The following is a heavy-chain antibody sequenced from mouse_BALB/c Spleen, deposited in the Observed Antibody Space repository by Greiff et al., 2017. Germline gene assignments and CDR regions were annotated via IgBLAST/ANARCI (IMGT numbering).Heavy chain of an antibody. D-gene: IGHD2-4*01. CDR2: ISNGGGST. CDR3: ARHPPSPLITYSFDY. Sequence: DVMLVESGGGLVQPGGSLKLSCAASGFTFSSYTMSWVRQTPEKRLEWVAYISNGGGSTYYPDTVKGRFTISRDNAKNTLYLQMSSLKSEDTAMYYCARHPPSPLITYSFDYWGQGTTLTVSS. J-gene: IGHJ2*01. V-gene: IGHV5-12-2*01. CDR1: GFTFSSYT.